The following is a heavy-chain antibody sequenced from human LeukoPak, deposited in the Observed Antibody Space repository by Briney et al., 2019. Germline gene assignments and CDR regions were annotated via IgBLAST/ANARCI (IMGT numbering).Heavy chain of an antibody. D-gene: IGHD4-17*01. V-gene: IGHV3-53*01. Sequence: GRSLRLSCAASGFTFSSYSMNWVRQAPGKGLEWVSVLYYGVSTFYKDSVRGRFTTSGDKFKNTVYLQMNSLRAEDTAVYYCARGRQNYGDYPYWGQGTLVTVSS. CDR1: GFTFSSYS. CDR3: ARGRQNYGDYPY. CDR2: LYYGVST. J-gene: IGHJ4*02.